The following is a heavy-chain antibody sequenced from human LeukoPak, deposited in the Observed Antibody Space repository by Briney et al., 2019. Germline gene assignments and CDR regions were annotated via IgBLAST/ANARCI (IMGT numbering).Heavy chain of an antibody. Sequence: GGSLRLSCAASGFTFSGYAMSWVRQAPGKGLEWVSGTGGSGATTYYADSVKGRFTISRDNSKNTLHLQMDSLRDDDTAVYYCAKEVHDSSGFTADSWGQGTLVTVSS. CDR3: AKEVHDSSGFTADS. J-gene: IGHJ4*02. CDR2: TGGSGATT. V-gene: IGHV3-23*01. CDR1: GFTFSGYA. D-gene: IGHD3-22*01.